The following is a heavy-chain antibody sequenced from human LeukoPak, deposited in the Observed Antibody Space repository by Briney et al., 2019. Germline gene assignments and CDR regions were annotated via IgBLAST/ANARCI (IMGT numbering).Heavy chain of an antibody. CDR1: GFTFSSYA. CDR2: ISGSGAST. D-gene: IGHD1-26*01. CDR3: ARDGGLSGSYLDAFDI. V-gene: IGHV3-23*01. J-gene: IGHJ3*02. Sequence: GGSLRLSCAASGFTFSSYAMSWVRQAPGKGLEWVSGISGSGASTYYADSVKGRFTISRDNAKNSLYLQMNSLRAEDTAVYYCARDGGLSGSYLDAFDIWGQGTMVTVFS.